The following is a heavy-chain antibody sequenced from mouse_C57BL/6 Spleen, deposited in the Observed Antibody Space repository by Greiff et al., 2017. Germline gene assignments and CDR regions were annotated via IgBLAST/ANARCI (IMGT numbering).Heavy chain of an antibody. V-gene: IGHV1-42*01. CDR3: ANYYGSSSFDY. CDR1: GYSFTGYY. D-gene: IGHD1-1*01. CDR2: INPSTGGT. J-gene: IGHJ2*01. Sequence: EVQLQQSGPELVKPGASVKISCKASGYSFTGYYMNWVKQSPEKSLEWIGEINPSTGGTTYNQKFKAKATLTVDKSSSTAYMQLKSLTSEDSAVYSCANYYGSSSFDYWGQGTTLTVSS.